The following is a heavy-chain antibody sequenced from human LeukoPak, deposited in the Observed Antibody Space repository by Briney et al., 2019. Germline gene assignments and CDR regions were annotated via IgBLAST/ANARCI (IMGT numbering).Heavy chain of an antibody. Sequence: GESLKISCKGSGYSFTSYWIGWVRQMPGKGLEWMGIIYPGDSDTRYSPSFQGQVTISADKSISTAYLQWSSLKASDTAMYYCARGPYSYGYVIYFDYWGQGTPVTVSS. V-gene: IGHV5-51*01. J-gene: IGHJ4*02. CDR3: ARGPYSYGYVIYFDY. CDR1: GYSFTSYW. CDR2: IYPGDSDT. D-gene: IGHD5-18*01.